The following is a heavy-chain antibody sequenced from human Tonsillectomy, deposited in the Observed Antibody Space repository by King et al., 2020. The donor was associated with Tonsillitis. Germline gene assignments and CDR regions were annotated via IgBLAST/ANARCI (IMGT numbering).Heavy chain of an antibody. CDR1: GFTFDDYA. V-gene: IGHV3-43*02. D-gene: IGHD6-13*01. Sequence: VQLVESGGGVLQPGGALRLSCAASGFTFDDYAMHWVRPAPGKGLWWVSLISGECGSTYYAASGKGRFTISRDNSKNSLDLQMNSLRTEDTALCYCAKDASSSWYHFDYWGQGTLVTVSS. J-gene: IGHJ4*02. CDR2: ISGECGST. CDR3: AKDASSSWYHFDY.